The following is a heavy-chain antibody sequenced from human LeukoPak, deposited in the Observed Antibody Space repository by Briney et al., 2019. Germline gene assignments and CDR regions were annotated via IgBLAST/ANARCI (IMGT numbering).Heavy chain of an antibody. J-gene: IGHJ5*02. Sequence: SETLSPTCTVSGGSISSSSYYWGWIRQPPGKGLEWIGSIYYSGSTYYNPSLKSRVTISVDTSKNQFSLKLSSVTAADTAVYYCARHWVVVPAAKYNWFDPWGQGTLVTVSS. CDR1: GGSISSSSYY. CDR2: IYYSGST. CDR3: ARHWVVVPAAKYNWFDP. V-gene: IGHV4-39*01. D-gene: IGHD2-2*01.